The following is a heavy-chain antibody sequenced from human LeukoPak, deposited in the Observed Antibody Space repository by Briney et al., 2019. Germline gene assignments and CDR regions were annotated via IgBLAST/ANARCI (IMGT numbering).Heavy chain of an antibody. Sequence: GGSLRLSCAASGFTFSTYWMAWVRQAPGKGLEWVANIKGDGSEKYHGDSVTGRFTISRDNAKNSLYLQMNSLRAEDTALYYCAKDHQTYYYDSSGYYGVLWFDPWGQGTLVTVSS. J-gene: IGHJ5*02. CDR2: IKGDGSEK. V-gene: IGHV3-7*03. CDR3: AKDHQTYYYDSSGYYGVLWFDP. CDR1: GFTFSTYW. D-gene: IGHD3-22*01.